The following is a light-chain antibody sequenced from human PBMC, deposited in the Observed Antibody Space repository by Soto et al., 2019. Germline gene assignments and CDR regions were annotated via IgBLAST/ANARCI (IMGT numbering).Light chain of an antibody. CDR2: GAS. CDR3: QQYSGPGMYT. V-gene: IGKV3-20*01. CDR1: QSVSSTY. Sequence: EIVLTQSPGTLSLSPGEGATLSCRASQSVSSTYLAWYQQKPGQAPRLLIYGASSRASGIPDRFSGSGSGTDFTLTINSLEPEDFAEYYCQQYSGPGMYTFGQGTKLEIK. J-gene: IGKJ2*01.